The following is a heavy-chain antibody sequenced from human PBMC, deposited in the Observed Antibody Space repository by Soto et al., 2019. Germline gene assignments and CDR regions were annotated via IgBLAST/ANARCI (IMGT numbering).Heavy chain of an antibody. Sequence: GGSLRLSCAASGFTFDDYAMHWVRQAPGKGLEWVSGISWNSGSIGYADSVKGRFTISRDNAKNSLYLQMNSLRAEDTALYFCAKDLYSSSSYFDYWGQGTLVTVSS. V-gene: IGHV3-9*01. CDR3: AKDLYSSSSYFDY. CDR1: GFTFDDYA. CDR2: ISWNSGSI. D-gene: IGHD6-6*01. J-gene: IGHJ4*02.